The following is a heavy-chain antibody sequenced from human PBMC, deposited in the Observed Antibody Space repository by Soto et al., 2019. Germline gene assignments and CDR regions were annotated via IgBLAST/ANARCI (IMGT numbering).Heavy chain of an antibody. Sequence: ASVKASCKASGYTFTSHSIRCLLQAPGQGLERMGWIRAYNGNTNYARKLQGRVTMTTDTSTSTAYMELRSLRSDDTAVYYCTRVGYRKGDYVWFAPWGQGTLGTVSS. V-gene: IGHV1-18*04. CDR2: IRAYNGNT. J-gene: IGHJ5*02. D-gene: IGHD4-17*01. CDR3: TRVGYRKGDYVWFAP. CDR1: GYTFTSHS.